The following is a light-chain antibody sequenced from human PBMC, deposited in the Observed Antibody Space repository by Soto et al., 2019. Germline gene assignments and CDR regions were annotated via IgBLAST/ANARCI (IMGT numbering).Light chain of an antibody. Sequence: ETVMTQSPATLSLSPGERATLSCRTSRSVSTNLAWYQQKPGQPPRLLIYRASTRATGIPARFIGSGSGTEFTLTISSLQSEDSAVYYCHQYYNWPPFFGGGTNVEIK. J-gene: IGKJ4*01. CDR3: HQYYNWPPF. CDR1: RSVSTN. CDR2: RAS. V-gene: IGKV3-15*01.